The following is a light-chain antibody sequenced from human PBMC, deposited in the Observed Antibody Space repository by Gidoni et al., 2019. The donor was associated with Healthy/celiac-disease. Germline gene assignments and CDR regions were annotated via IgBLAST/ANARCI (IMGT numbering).Light chain of an antibody. Sequence: SSELTQDPAVSVALGQTVRITCQGDSLRSYYASWYQQQPGQAPVLVIYGKNNRPSGIPDRFSGSSSGNTASLTITGAQAEDEADYYCNSRDSSGNLVFGGGTKLTVL. J-gene: IGLJ2*01. V-gene: IGLV3-19*01. CDR2: GKN. CDR3: NSRDSSGNLV. CDR1: SLRSYY.